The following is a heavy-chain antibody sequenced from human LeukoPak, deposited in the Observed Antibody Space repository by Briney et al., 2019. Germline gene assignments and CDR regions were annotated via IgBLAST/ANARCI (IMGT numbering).Heavy chain of an antibody. D-gene: IGHD6-13*01. CDR2: IDWDDDK. Sequence: ASGPTLVNPTQTLTLTWTFSGFSLSTSGMCVSWIRQPPGKALEWLSRIDWDDDKYYSTSLKTRLTISKDTSKNQVVLTMTNMDPWDTATYYCARIMYSSSPLPDYWGQGTLVTVSS. J-gene: IGHJ4*02. V-gene: IGHV2-70*11. CDR1: GFSLSTSGMC. CDR3: ARIMYSSSPLPDY.